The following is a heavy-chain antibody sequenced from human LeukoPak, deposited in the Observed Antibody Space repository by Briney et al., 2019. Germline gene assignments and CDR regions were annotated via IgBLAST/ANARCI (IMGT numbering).Heavy chain of an antibody. CDR3: ARDDYYDSSGSQSNWYFDL. CDR2: IYYSGST. D-gene: IGHD3-22*01. CDR1: GGSISSGDYC. V-gene: IGHV4-30-4*01. J-gene: IGHJ2*01. Sequence: PSQTLSLTCTVSGGSISSGDYCWSWIRQPPGKGLEWIGYIYYSGSTYYNPSLKSRVTISVDTSKNQFSLKLSSVTAADTAVYYCARDDYYDSSGSQSNWYFDLWGRGTLVTVSS.